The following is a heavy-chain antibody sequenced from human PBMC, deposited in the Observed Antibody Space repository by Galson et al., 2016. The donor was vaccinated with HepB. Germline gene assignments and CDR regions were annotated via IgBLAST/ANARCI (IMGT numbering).Heavy chain of an antibody. Sequence: SVKVSCKASGYTFTNNYIHWVRQAPGQGLEWMGMINPSGGSTNDAQQFQGRVTMTRDTSTSTVYMELSSLSSEDTAVYFCARVRRDGYTPIFDFWGQGTLVTVSS. CDR2: INPSGGST. V-gene: IGHV1-46*01. D-gene: IGHD5-24*01. CDR1: GYTFTNNY. CDR3: ARVRRDGYTPIFDF. J-gene: IGHJ4*02.